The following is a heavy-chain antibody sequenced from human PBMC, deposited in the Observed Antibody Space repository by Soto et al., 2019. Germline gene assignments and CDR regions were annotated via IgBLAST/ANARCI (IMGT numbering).Heavy chain of an antibody. CDR1: GFTFSNSD. Sequence: EVQLVESGGGLVQPGGSLRLSCAASGFTFSNSDMNWVHQAPGKGLEWVSGVSWNGSRTHYADSVNGRFIISRDNSRKTLYLQTNSLRAEDTAVDYGVRIGGTQVWYCDLWGRGTLVTVSS. D-gene: IGHD1-1*01. J-gene: IGHJ2*01. V-gene: IGHV3-35*01. CDR3: VRIGGTQVWYCDL. CDR2: VSWNGSRT.